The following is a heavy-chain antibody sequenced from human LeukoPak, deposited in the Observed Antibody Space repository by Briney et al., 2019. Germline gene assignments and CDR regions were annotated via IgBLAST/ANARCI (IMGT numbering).Heavy chain of an antibody. CDR1: GFTFSSYS. V-gene: IGHV3-21*04. J-gene: IGHJ4*02. Sequence: GGSLRLSCAASGFTFSSYSMNWVRQAPGKGLGWVSSISSSSSYIYYADSVKGRFTISRDNSKNTLYLQMNSLRAEDTAVYYCAKDLGYYDSRRWYFDYWGQGTLVTVSS. D-gene: IGHD3-22*01. CDR2: ISSSSSYI. CDR3: AKDLGYYDSRRWYFDY.